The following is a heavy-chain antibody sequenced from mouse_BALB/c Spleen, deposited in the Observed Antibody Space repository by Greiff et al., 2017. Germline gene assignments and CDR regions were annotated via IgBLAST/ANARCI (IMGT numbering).Heavy chain of an antibody. V-gene: IGHV5-17*02. CDR2: ISSGSSTI. J-gene: IGHJ4*01. Sequence: EVQRVESGGGLVQPGGSRKLSCAASGFTFSSFGMHWVRQAPEKGLEWVAYISSGSSTIYYADTVKGRFTISGDKPKNTLFLQMTSLRSEDTAMYYCARGGNYEENYAMDYWGQGTSVTVSS. D-gene: IGHD2-1*01. CDR1: GFTFSSFG. CDR3: ARGGNYEENYAMDY.